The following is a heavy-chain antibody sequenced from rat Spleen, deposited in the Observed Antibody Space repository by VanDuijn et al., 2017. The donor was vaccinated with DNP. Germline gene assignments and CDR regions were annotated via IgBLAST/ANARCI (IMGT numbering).Heavy chain of an antibody. J-gene: IGHJ2*01. CDR3: AGRPPPTRGPFDY. Sequence: EVQLVESGGGLVQPGGSLKLSCEASGFTFSNFFMAWVRQAPTKGLEWVAYIGSDVTSTYYRDSVKGRFTISRDNAKSTLYLQMDSLRSEDTATYYCAGRPPPTRGPFDYWGQGVTVTVSS. D-gene: IGHD1-4*01. V-gene: IGHV5-27*01. CDR2: IGSDVTST. CDR1: GFTFSNFF.